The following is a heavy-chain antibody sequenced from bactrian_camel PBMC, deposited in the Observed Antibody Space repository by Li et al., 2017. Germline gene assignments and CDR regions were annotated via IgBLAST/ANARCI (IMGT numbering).Heavy chain of an antibody. V-gene: IGHV3S9*01. CDR1: GFTYSSNC. D-gene: IGHD2*01. CDR3: AAVKRPSLYKGFDY. J-gene: IGHJ6*01. CDR2: IYTDGTT. Sequence: HVQLVESGGGSVQVGGSLRLSCVASGFTYSSNCMGWFRQAPDKGREGVAAIYTDGTTVYADSVKGRFTISQDNAKMTLYLQMNSLQPEDTAMYHCAAVKRPSLYKGFDYWGQGTQVTV.